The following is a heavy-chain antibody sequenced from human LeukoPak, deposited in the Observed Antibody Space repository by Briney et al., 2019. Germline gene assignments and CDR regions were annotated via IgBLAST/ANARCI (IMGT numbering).Heavy chain of an antibody. V-gene: IGHV3-7*01. Sequence: PGGSLRLSCAASGFTFSSYWMSWVRQAPGKGLEWVANIKQDGSEKYYVDSVKGRFTISRDNAKNSLYLQMNSLRAEDTAVYYCARDIAAAGTIYYYYYGMDVWGQGTTATVSS. CDR2: IKQDGSEK. CDR1: GFTFSSYW. CDR3: ARDIAAAGTIYYYYYGMDV. D-gene: IGHD6-13*01. J-gene: IGHJ6*02.